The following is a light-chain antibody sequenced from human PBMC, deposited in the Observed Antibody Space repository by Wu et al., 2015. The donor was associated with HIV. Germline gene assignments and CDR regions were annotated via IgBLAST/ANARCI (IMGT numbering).Light chain of an antibody. CDR2: AAS. J-gene: IGKJ5*01. Sequence: DIQLTQSPSFLSASVGDRVTISCRASQGISSYLAWYQQKPGKAPELLISAASHLQSGAPPRFSGSGSGTDFTLTISSLQPEDFATYFCQESSSIPPAFGQGTRVDNK. CDR3: QESSSIPPA. CDR1: QGISSY. V-gene: IGKV1-39*01.